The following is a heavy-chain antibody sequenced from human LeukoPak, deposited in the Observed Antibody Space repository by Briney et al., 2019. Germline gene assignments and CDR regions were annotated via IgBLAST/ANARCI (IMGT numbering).Heavy chain of an antibody. D-gene: IGHD3-9*01. V-gene: IGHV3-64D*06. J-gene: IGHJ3*02. Sequence: GGSLRLSCSASGFTFSRYAMHWVRQAPGKGLDCVSAISSSGGSTYYADSVKGRFTISRDNSKDTLYLQMSSLRAGDTTVYYCVKSAGFDWLSPLDAFDIWGQGTMVTVSS. CDR3: VKSAGFDWLSPLDAFDI. CDR1: GFTFSRYA. CDR2: ISSSGGST.